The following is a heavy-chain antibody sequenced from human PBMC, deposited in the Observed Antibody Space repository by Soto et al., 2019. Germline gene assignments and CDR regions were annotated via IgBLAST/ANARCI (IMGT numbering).Heavy chain of an antibody. CDR1: GYTLTELS. D-gene: IGHD3-9*01. Sequence: ASVTVSCRLSGYTLTELSMHCVRHAPGKGFEWMGGFDPEDGETIYAQKFQGRVTMTEDTSTDTAYMELSSLRSEDTAVYYCAKYFDWLSFGYWGQGTLVNVSS. J-gene: IGHJ4*02. V-gene: IGHV1-24*01. CDR2: FDPEDGET. CDR3: AKYFDWLSFGY.